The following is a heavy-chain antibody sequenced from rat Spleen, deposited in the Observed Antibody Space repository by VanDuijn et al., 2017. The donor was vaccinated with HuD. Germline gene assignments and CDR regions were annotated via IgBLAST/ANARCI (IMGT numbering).Heavy chain of an antibody. CDR2: IWSHGGT. CDR1: GFSLSSSG. Sequence: QVQLKESGPGLVQPSQTLSLTCTVSGFSLSSSGVNWVRQPPGKGLEWIAAIWSHGGTDYNSAIKSRLSISRDTSKSQVFLKRNSLQTDDTGTYYCTRDTTEGWFAYWGQGTLVTVSS. D-gene: IGHD1-11*01. CDR3: TRDTTEGWFAY. J-gene: IGHJ3*01. V-gene: IGHV2-38*01.